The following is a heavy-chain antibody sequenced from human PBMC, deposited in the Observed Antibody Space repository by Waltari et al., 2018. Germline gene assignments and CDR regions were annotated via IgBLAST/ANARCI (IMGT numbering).Heavy chain of an antibody. CDR3: ARETVNCGGDCYDY. V-gene: IGHV3-48*03. Sequence: EVQLVESGGGLIQPGGSLRVSCAASGFTFSSYEFNWVRQAPGKGLEWVSYISSSGHLTYYADSVRGRFTVSRDNSRNSLYLNMNSLTAEDTALYYCARETVNCGGDCYDYWGQGTLVTVSS. CDR1: GFTFSSYE. CDR2: ISSSGHLT. J-gene: IGHJ4*02. D-gene: IGHD2-21*01.